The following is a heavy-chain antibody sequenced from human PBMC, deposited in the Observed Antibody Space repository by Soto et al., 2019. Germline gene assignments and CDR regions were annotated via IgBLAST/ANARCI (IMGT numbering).Heavy chain of an antibody. CDR1: GFTFSDYL. V-gene: IGHV3-74*01. Sequence: GGSLRLSCAASGFTFSDYLRHWVRQAPGKGLVWVSRINSDGSTTSYADSVKGRFTISRDNAKNTLYLQMNSLRAEDTAVYYCARDGPGQVDYWGQGTQVTVSS. CDR2: INSDGSTT. CDR3: ARDGPGQVDY. J-gene: IGHJ4*02.